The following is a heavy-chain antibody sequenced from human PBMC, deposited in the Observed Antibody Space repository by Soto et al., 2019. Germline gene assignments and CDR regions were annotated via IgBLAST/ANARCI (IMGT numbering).Heavy chain of an antibody. V-gene: IGHV1-69*04. CDR2: IIPNLGIT. CDR3: ARDKGYCSGASCPDFDY. CDR1: GGTLSSYT. D-gene: IGHD2-15*01. Sequence: SVKVSCKASGGTLSSYTFSWVRQAPGQGLEWMGRIIPNLGITNYAQKFQGRITIIVDKSTSTAYMELSSLGSEDTAVYYCARDKGYCSGASCPDFDYWGQGTLVTVSS. J-gene: IGHJ4*02.